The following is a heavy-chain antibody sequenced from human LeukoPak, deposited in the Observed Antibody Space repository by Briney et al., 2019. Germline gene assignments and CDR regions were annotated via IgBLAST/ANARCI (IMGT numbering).Heavy chain of an antibody. J-gene: IGHJ5*02. CDR2: INPNSGGT. Sequence: ASVKVSCKASGGTFSSYAISWVRQAPGQGLEWMGWINPNSGGTNYAQKFQGRVTMTRDTSISTAYMELSRLRSDDTAVYYCARDYRLGWFDPWGQGTLVTVSS. V-gene: IGHV1-2*02. CDR3: ARDYRLGWFDP. D-gene: IGHD3-16*02. CDR1: GGTFSSYA.